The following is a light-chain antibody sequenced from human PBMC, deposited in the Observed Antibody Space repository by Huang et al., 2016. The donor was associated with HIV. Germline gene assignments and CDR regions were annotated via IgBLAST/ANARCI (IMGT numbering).Light chain of an antibody. CDR1: QSVFSSSTSKDY. J-gene: IGKJ1*01. Sequence: DIIMTQSPDSLAVSLGARATLNCRSSQSVFSSSTSKDYMACFQPNHGQPPRLLLFWASTREAGVPDRFSGSGSGTHFTLTIANLEAEDAAIYYCQQYYSSPQTFGQGTRVEVK. CDR3: QQYYSSPQT. V-gene: IGKV4-1*01. CDR2: WAS.